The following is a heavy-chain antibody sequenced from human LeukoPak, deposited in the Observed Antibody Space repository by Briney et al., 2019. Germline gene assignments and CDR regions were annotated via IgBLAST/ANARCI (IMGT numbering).Heavy chain of an antibody. CDR1: GGSISSYY. Sequence: SETLSLTCTVSGGSISSYYWSWIRQPPGKGLERIGYIYTSGSTNYNPSLKSRVTISVDTSKNQFSLKLSSVTAADTAVYYCARQYSSGLYFDYWGQGTLVTVSS. CDR3: ARQYSSGLYFDY. V-gene: IGHV4-4*09. CDR2: IYTSGST. J-gene: IGHJ4*02. D-gene: IGHD6-19*01.